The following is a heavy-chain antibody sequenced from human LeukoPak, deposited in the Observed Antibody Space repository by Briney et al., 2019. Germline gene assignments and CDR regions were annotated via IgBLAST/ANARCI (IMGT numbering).Heavy chain of an antibody. Sequence: SQTLSLTCTVSGGSISSGGYYWNWIRQHPGKGLEWIGNIYYSRSTYYNPSLKSRVTISIDTSKNQFSLKLSSVTAADTAVYYCARVPTLLETTVATYYFDYWGQGALVTVSS. CDR1: GGSISSGGYY. CDR2: IYYSRST. J-gene: IGHJ4*02. D-gene: IGHD4-23*01. V-gene: IGHV4-31*03. CDR3: ARVPTLLETTVATYYFDY.